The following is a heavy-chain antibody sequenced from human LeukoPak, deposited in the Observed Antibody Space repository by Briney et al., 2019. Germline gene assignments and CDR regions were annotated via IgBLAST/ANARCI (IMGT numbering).Heavy chain of an antibody. V-gene: IGHV1-18*01. D-gene: IGHD3-22*01. CDR3: ARTPTYYYDSSGYYLGLPGGVERGNDAFDI. CDR2: ISAYNGNT. Sequence: ASVKVSCKASGYTFTSYGISWVRQAPGQGLEWMGWISAYNGNTNYAQKLQGRVTMTTDTSTSTAYMELRSLRSDDTAVYYCARTPTYYYDSSGYYLGLPGGVERGNDAFDIWGQGTMVTVSS. J-gene: IGHJ3*02. CDR1: GYTFTSYG.